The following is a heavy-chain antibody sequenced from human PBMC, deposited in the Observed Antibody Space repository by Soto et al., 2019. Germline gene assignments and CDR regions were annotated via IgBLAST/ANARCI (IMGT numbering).Heavy chain of an antibody. CDR3: ARGVPSRNWFDP. CDR1: GGSLSASY. Sequence: SETLSLTCAVYGGSLSASYWSWIRQPPGKGLEWIGYIYHSGSTYYNPSLKSRVTISVDRSKNQFSLKLSSVTAADTAVYYCARGVPSRNWFDPWGQGTLVTVSS. CDR2: IYHSGST. V-gene: IGHV4-30-2*01. D-gene: IGHD1-1*01. J-gene: IGHJ5*02.